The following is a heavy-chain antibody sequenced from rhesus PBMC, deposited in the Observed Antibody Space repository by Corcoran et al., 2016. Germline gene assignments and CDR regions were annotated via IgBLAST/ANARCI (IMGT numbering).Heavy chain of an antibody. Sequence: QVQLQESGPGVVKPSETLSLTCAVSGGSISDSYRWSWIRQPPGKGLEWIGYIYGSSTSTNYNPSLKSRVTISKDTSKNQFSLKLSSVTAADTAVYYCARNSYGAAGHWGQGVLVTVFS. CDR2: IYGSSTST. CDR1: GGSISDSYR. J-gene: IGHJ4*01. V-gene: IGHV4S10*01. D-gene: IGHD6S26*01. CDR3: ARNSYGAAGH.